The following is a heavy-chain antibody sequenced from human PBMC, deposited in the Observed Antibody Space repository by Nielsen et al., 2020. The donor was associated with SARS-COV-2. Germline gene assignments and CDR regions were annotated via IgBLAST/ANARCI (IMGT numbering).Heavy chain of an antibody. V-gene: IGHV4-39*07. J-gene: IGHJ4*02. CDR2: IHYSGTP. CDR3: AREGFDWHYDS. Sequence: SETLSLTCTVSGGSISISSYYWGWIRQSPGRGLEWIGYIHYSGTPYYNPSLKSRVTISLDTSKNQFSLKLSSLTAADTAVYYCAREGFDWHYDSWGQGNLVTVSS. D-gene: IGHD3-9*01. CDR1: GGSISISSYY.